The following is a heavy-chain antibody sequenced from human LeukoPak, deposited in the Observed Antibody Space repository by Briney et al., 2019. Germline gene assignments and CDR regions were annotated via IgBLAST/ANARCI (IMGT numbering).Heavy chain of an antibody. V-gene: IGHV4-34*01. CDR2: INHSGST. J-gene: IGHJ4*02. CDR1: GGSFSGYY. D-gene: IGHD6-19*01. Sequence: SETLSLTCAVYGGSFSGYYWSWIRQPPGKGLEWIGEINHSGSTSYNPSLKSRVTISVDTSKNQFSLKLSSVTAADTAVYYCARGAVAGKEDYWGQGTLVTVSS. CDR3: ARGAVAGKEDY.